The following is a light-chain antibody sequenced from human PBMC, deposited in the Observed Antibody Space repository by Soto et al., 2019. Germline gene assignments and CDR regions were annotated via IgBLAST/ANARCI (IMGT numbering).Light chain of an antibody. Sequence: QSALTQPASVSGSPGQSITISCTGTSSDVGDYNYVSWYQQHPGKAPRLIIYEVSNRPSGVSNRFSGSKSGNTASLTISGLQAEDEADYYCQAYDYSLTAFVFGGGTKLTVL. V-gene: IGLV2-14*01. CDR1: SSDVGDYNY. CDR2: EVS. CDR3: QAYDYSLTAFV. J-gene: IGLJ3*02.